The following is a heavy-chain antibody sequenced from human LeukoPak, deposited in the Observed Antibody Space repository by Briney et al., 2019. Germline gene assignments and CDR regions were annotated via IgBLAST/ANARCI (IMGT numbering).Heavy chain of an antibody. D-gene: IGHD3-22*01. J-gene: IGHJ4*02. V-gene: IGHV4-39*07. CDR1: GGSISGSSYY. Sequence: SETLSLTCTVSGGSISGSSYYWGWIRQPPGKGLEWIGSIYYSGSTYYNPSLKSRVTISVDTSKNQFSLKLSSVTAADTAVYYCARDRNYYDSSGYYGFGYWGQGTLVTVSS. CDR3: ARDRNYYDSSGYYGFGY. CDR2: IYYSGST.